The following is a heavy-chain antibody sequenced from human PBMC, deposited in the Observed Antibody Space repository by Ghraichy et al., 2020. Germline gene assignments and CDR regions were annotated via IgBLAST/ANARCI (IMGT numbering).Heavy chain of an antibody. CDR3: ARGGAPAAIFEY. D-gene: IGHD2-2*01. CDR1: GFTFKDYN. Sequence: GGSLRLSCDSYGFTFKDYNINWVRQVPGKGLEWVAYINKVSNTIYYADSVEGRFTVSRDMTSLYLQMNSLKDEDTGIYYCARGGAPAAIFEYWGQGTQVTVSS. CDR2: INKVSNTI. V-gene: IGHV3-48*02. J-gene: IGHJ4*02.